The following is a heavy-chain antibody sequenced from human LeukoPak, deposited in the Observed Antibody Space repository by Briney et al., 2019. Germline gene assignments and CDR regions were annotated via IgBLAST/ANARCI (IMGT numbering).Heavy chain of an antibody. V-gene: IGHV6-1*01. J-gene: IGHJ4*02. CDR3: ARTKDLGPDY. CDR2: TYYRSKRYY. D-gene: IGHD1-26*01. CDR1: GDSVSSNSAA. Sequence: SQTLSLTCVISGDSVSSNSAAWNWIRQSPSRGLEWLGRTYYRSKRYYHYAVSMKSRITVNPDISKNQFSLQLNSVTPEDTAVYYCARTKDLGPDYWGQGTLVTVSS.